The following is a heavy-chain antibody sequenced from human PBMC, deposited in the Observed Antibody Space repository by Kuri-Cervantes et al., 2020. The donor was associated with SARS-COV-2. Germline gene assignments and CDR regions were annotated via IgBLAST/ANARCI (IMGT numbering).Heavy chain of an antibody. CDR3: ARDKSDWDNYNFAMDL. V-gene: IGHV3-30*04. D-gene: IGHD2-21*01. CDR2: ISSNGNNK. Sequence: GESLKISCAASGFTFSSYAMYWVRQAPGKGLQWLAGISSNGNNKYYEDSVKGRFTISRDNSKNTLYLQMSSLRVEDTAVYFCARDKSDWDNYNFAMDLWGQGTTVTVSS. J-gene: IGHJ6*02. CDR1: GFTFSSYA.